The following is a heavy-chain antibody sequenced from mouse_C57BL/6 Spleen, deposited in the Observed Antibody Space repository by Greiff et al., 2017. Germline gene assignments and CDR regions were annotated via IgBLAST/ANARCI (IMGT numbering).Heavy chain of an antibody. Sequence: QVQLQQPGAELVRPGSSVKLSCKASGYTFTSYWMHWVKQRPIQGLEWIGNIDPSDSETHYNQKFKDKATLTVDKSSSTAYMQLSSLTSEDSAVYYCARWYYGSSYVDYWGQGTTLTVSS. J-gene: IGHJ2*01. V-gene: IGHV1-52*01. CDR1: GYTFTSYW. D-gene: IGHD1-1*01. CDR3: ARWYYGSSYVDY. CDR2: IDPSDSET.